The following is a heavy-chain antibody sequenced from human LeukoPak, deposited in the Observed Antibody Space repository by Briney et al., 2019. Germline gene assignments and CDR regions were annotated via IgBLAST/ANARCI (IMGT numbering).Heavy chain of an antibody. CDR1: GFTFSSYW. CDR2: IKQDGSEK. D-gene: IGHD6-13*01. CDR3: ARSAAAGFDY. Sequence: PGGSLRLSCEASGFTFSSYWMSWVRQAPGKGLEWVANIKQDGSEKYYVDSVKGRFTISRDNAKSSLYLQMNSLRAEDTAVYYCARSAAAGFDYWGQGTLVTVSS. J-gene: IGHJ4*02. V-gene: IGHV3-7*01.